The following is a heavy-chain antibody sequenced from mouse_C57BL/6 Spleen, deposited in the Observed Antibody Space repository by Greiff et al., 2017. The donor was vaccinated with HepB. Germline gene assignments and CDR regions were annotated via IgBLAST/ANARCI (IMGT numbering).Heavy chain of an antibody. CDR1: GYTFTRYW. Sequence: QVQLQQPGAELVTPGASVTLSCKASGYTFTRYWMHWVKQRPVQGLEWIGMIHPNTGSTNYNEKFKSKATLTVDKSSSTAYMQLSSLTSEDSAVYYCARKELLRQYDFDYWGQGTTLTVSS. CDR3: ARKELLRQYDFDY. CDR2: IHPNTGST. V-gene: IGHV1-64*01. D-gene: IGHD1-1*01. J-gene: IGHJ2*01.